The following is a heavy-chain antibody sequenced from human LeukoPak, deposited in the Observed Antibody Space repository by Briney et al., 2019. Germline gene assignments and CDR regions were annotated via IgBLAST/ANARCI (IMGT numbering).Heavy chain of an antibody. V-gene: IGHV4-39*01. CDR2: IYYSGST. J-gene: IGHJ4*02. Sequence: PSETLSLTWTVSGGSISSSSNYWGWIRQPPGKGLEWIGSIYYSGSTYYNPSLKSRVTISVDTSRNQFSLKVTSVTAADTAVYYCARHLYDFWSGYYQPRHFDYWGQGTLVTVSS. D-gene: IGHD3-3*01. CDR3: ARHLYDFWSGYYQPRHFDY. CDR1: GGSISSSSNY.